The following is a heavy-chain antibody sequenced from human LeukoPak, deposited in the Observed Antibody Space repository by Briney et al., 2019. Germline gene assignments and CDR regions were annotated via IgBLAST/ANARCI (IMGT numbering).Heavy chain of an antibody. CDR3: TRPLAGDELLQAFGLSNYMDV. D-gene: IGHD1-26*01. V-gene: IGHV3-73*01. CDR1: GFTVSSNY. Sequence: GGSLRLSCAASGFTVSSNYMSWVRQASGKGLEWVGRIRSKANSYATAYAASVKGRFTISRNDSKNTAYLQMNSLKTEDTAVYYCTRPLAGDELLQAFGLSNYMDVWGKGTTVTVSS. J-gene: IGHJ6*03. CDR2: IRSKANSYAT.